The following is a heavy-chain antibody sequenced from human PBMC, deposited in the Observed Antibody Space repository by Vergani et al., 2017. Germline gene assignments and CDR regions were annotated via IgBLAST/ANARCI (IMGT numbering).Heavy chain of an antibody. CDR3: ARHEPVAGGHSFDP. J-gene: IGHJ5*02. CDR1: GFTLSSHA. V-gene: IGHV3-33*01. D-gene: IGHD6-19*01. CDR2: IWYDGSKE. Sequence: QVQLEESGGGVVQPGRSLRLSCAGSGFTLSSHAMHWVRQAPGKGLEWVAFIWYDGSKEYYADSVKGRFTISRDNSKNTLYLQMNNLRAADTAVYYCARHEPVAGGHSFDPWGQGTLVTVSS.